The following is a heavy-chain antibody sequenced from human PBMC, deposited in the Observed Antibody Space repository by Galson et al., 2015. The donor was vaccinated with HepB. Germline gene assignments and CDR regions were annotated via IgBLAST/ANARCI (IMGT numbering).Heavy chain of an antibody. Sequence: SLRLSCAASGLTLETYDISWVRQAPGRGLQWVSAISENDISTHYADPVKGRFTISRQKSKNMVFLQMNRLKVEDTAVYYCAKGSPTSFYHYYMDVWGKETTVTVSS. D-gene: IGHD2/OR15-2a*01. CDR2: ISENDIST. V-gene: IGHV3-23*01. J-gene: IGHJ6*03. CDR3: AKGSPTSFYHYYMDV. CDR1: GLTLETYD.